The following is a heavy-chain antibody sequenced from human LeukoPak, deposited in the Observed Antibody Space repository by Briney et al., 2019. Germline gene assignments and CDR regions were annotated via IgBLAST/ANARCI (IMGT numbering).Heavy chain of an antibody. V-gene: IGHV4-34*01. D-gene: IGHD4-17*01. J-gene: IGHJ3*02. CDR1: GGSFSGYY. CDR3: ARRDYGVELDAFDI. Sequence: SETLSLTCAGYGGSFSGYYWSWIRQPPGKGLEWIGEINHSGSTNYNPSLKSRVTISVDTSKNQFSLKLSSVTAADTAVYYCARRDYGVELDAFDIWGQGTMVTVSS. CDR2: INHSGST.